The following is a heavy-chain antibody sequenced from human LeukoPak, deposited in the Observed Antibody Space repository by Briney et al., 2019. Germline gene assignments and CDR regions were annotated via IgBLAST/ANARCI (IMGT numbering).Heavy chain of an antibody. D-gene: IGHD4-17*01. V-gene: IGHV3-23*01. Sequence: GGSLRLSCAASGFTFSSYAMRWLRQAPGKGLEWVSAISGSGGSTYYADSVKGRFTISRDNSKNTLYLQMNSLRAEDTAVYYCAKGISGDYYANPFDYWGQGTLVTVPS. CDR1: GFTFSSYA. CDR3: AKGISGDYYANPFDY. CDR2: ISGSGGST. J-gene: IGHJ4*02.